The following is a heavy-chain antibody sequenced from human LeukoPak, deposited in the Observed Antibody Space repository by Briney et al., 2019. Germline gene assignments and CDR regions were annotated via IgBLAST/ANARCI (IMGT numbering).Heavy chain of an antibody. J-gene: IGHJ4*02. Sequence: GGSLRLSCAASGFTFSSYGMHWVRQAPGKRLEWVAVIWYDGSNKYYADSVKGRFTISRDSSKNTLYLQMNSLRAEDTAVYYCAREDYGDYYFDYWGQGTLVTVSS. CDR3: AREDYGDYYFDY. CDR1: GFTFSSYG. CDR2: IWYDGSNK. D-gene: IGHD4-17*01. V-gene: IGHV3-33*01.